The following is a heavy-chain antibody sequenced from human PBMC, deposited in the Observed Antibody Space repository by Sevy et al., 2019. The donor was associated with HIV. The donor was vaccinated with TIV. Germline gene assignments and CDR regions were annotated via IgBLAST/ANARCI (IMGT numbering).Heavy chain of an antibody. CDR2: MYYTGST. J-gene: IGHJ6*02. CDR1: GGSVSSGSYY. D-gene: IGHD1-26*01. Sequence: SETLSLTCTVSGGSVSSGSYYWTWIRQPPGKELECIGYMYYTGSTNYNPSLMSRVTISVDTSKNQFSLKLSSVTAADTALYYCAKMGGLTDYGMDVWGQGTTVTVSS. CDR3: AKMGGLTDYGMDV. V-gene: IGHV4-61*01.